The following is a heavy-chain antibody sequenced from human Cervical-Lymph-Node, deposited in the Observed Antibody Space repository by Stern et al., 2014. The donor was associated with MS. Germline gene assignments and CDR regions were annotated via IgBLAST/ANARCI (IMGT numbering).Heavy chain of an antibody. CDR1: GG. CDR3: ARGAGDNWFDP. V-gene: IGHV1-69*06. D-gene: IGHD3-10*01. CDR2: IIPFVGTGTV. J-gene: IGHJ5*02. Sequence: QVQLVQSGADVKKPGSSVRVSCKASGGISWLRQAPGQGLEWMGGIIPFVGTGTVNYAQNFQGRLTIIADTSTNTTYLEISSMRFDDTAVYYWARGAGDNWFDPWGQGTLVSVSS.